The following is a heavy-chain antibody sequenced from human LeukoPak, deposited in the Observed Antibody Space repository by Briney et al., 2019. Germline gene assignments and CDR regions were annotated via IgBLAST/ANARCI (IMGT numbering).Heavy chain of an antibody. CDR3: AKDWGSSVGATAFDY. D-gene: IGHD1-26*01. CDR1: GFTFDDYA. CDR2: ISWDGGRT. V-gene: IGHV3-43*02. Sequence: GGSLRPSCAASGFTFDDYAMHWVRQGPGKGLEWVSLISWDGGRTYYGDSVKGRFTISRDNSKNSLYLQMNSLRTEDTALYYCAKDWGSSVGATAFDYWGQGTLVTVSS. J-gene: IGHJ4*02.